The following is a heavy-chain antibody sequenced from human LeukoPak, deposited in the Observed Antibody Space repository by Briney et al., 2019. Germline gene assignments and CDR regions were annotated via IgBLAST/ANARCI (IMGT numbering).Heavy chain of an antibody. V-gene: IGHV3-72*01. CDR3: AKSLSGKGGSYFNY. CDR1: GFTFSDHY. Sequence: GGSLRLSCAASGFTFSDHYMDWVRQAPGKGLEGVGRTRNKADTYTTDYAASVKGRFTISRDDSKNSLYLQMNSLRAEDTAVYYCAKSLSGKGGSYFNYWGQGTLVTVSS. D-gene: IGHD1-26*01. J-gene: IGHJ4*02. CDR2: TRNKADTYTT.